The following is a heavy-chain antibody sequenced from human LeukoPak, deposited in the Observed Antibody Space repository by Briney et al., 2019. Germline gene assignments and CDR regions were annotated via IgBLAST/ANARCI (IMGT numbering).Heavy chain of an antibody. J-gene: IGHJ5*02. CDR2: IYYSGST. D-gene: IGHD3-16*01. CDR3: ARHRGGTFFVNWFDP. V-gene: IGHV4-39*01. CDR1: GGSISSSSYY. Sequence: SETLSLTCTVPGGSISSSSYYWGWIRQPPGKGLEWIGSIYYSGSTYYNPSLKSRVTISVDTSKNQFSLKLSSVTAADTAVYYCARHRGGTFFVNWFDPWGQGTLVTVSS.